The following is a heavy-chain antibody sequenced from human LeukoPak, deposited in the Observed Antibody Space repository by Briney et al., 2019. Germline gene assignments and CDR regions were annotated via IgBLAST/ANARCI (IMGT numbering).Heavy chain of an antibody. J-gene: IGHJ4*02. CDR2: ISSSSTTN. D-gene: IGHD5-18*01. V-gene: IGHV3-48*01. Sequence: GGSLRLSCTASGFTFSDSSMNWVRQAPGKGLEWLSYISSSSTTNYYADSVKGRFTISRDDAKNSLYLQMNSLRAEDTAVYYCARNLNTADDYWGQGILVNVSS. CDR1: GFTFSDSS. CDR3: ARNLNTADDY.